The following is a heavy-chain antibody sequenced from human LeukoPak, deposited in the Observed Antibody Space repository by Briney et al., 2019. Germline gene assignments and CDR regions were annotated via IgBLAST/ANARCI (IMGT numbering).Heavy chain of an antibody. Sequence: GGSLRLSCAASGLTFNSYAMTWVRQAPGKGLEWVSAISGSGGTTYYADSVKGRFTISRDNSKNTLYLQMNSLRAEDTAVYYCAKPPPCSGGSCYTSSWIFDYWGQGTLVTVSS. CDR2: ISGSGGTT. CDR3: AKPPPCSGGSCYTSSWIFDY. V-gene: IGHV3-23*01. J-gene: IGHJ4*02. CDR1: GLTFNSYA. D-gene: IGHD2-15*01.